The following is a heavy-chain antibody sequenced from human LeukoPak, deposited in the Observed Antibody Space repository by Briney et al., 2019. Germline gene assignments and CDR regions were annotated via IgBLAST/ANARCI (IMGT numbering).Heavy chain of an antibody. J-gene: IGHJ4*02. CDR2: IIPILGIA. CDR1: GGTFSSYA. Sequence: ASVKVSCKASGGTFSSYAISWVRQAPAQGLEWMGRIIPILGIANYAQKFQGRVTITADKSTSTAYMELSSLRSEDTAVYYCARDDIVVVPAALDYWGQGTLVTVYS. V-gene: IGHV1-69*04. D-gene: IGHD2-2*01. CDR3: ARDDIVVVPAALDY.